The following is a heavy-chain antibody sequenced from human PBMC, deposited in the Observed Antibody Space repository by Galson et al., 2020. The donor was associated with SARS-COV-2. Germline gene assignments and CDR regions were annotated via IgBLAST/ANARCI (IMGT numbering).Heavy chain of an antibody. Sequence: SETLSLTCTVSGGSISSGSYYWSWIRQPAGKGLEWIGRIYTSGSTNYNPSLKSRVTISVDTSKNQFSLKLSYVTAADTAVYYCARQTILYGSGSYYNDYWGQGTLVTVSS. J-gene: IGHJ4*02. V-gene: IGHV4-61*02. CDR2: IYTSGST. D-gene: IGHD3-10*01. CDR1: GGSISSGSYY. CDR3: ARQTILYGSGSYYNDY.